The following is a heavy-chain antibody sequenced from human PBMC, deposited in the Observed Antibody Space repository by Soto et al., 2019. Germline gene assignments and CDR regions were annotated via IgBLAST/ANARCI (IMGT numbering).Heavy chain of an antibody. V-gene: IGHV3-23*01. CDR1: GFTFGSSA. CDR3: AKPIVGADPFDY. J-gene: IGHJ4*02. CDR2: ISGSGGRR. Sequence: PGGSLRLSCAASGFTFGSSAMTWVSQAPGQGLEWVSTISGSGGRRFYADAVKGRFTISRDNYKNTLYLQMSSLRAEDTAVYYCAKPIVGADPFDYWGQGTLGTASS. D-gene: IGHD1-26*01.